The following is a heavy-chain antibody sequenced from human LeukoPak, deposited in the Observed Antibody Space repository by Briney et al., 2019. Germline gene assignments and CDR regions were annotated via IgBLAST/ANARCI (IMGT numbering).Heavy chain of an antibody. CDR1: GFIFSTYG. Sequence: PGRSLRLSCAASGFIFSTYGMHWVRQAPGKGPEWVAVICYDGSDKYYADSVKGRFTISRDNSKNTLFLQMNNLRAEDTAVYYCVRASGPFDIWGQGTMVTVSS. J-gene: IGHJ3*02. D-gene: IGHD3-10*01. V-gene: IGHV3-33*01. CDR2: ICYDGSDK. CDR3: VRASGPFDI.